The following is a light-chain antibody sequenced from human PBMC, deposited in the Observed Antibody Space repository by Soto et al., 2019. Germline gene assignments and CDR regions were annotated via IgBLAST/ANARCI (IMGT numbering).Light chain of an antibody. CDR2: GAS. J-gene: IGKJ4*01. Sequence: EIVMTQSPATLSVSPGERATLSCRASQSVSSNLAWYQQKPGQAPRLLIYGASTKATGIRARFSGSGSGTAFTLTISSLQCEDVGVYYCQQHNNGSPLTFGGGTKVEIK. V-gene: IGKV3-15*01. CDR3: QQHNNGSPLT. CDR1: QSVSSN.